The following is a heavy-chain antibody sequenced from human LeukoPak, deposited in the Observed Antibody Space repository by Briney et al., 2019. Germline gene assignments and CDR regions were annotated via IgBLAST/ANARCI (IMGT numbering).Heavy chain of an antibody. D-gene: IGHD3-10*01. J-gene: IGHJ4*02. Sequence: GGSLRLSCAASGFTFNNYAMSWVRQAPGKGLEWVSAISPAGSDTYYADSVRGRFTISRDNSKNTLYLQMSSLRAEDSAVYYCAKRGGYETMAAFDYWGQGTLVTVSS. V-gene: IGHV3-23*01. CDR1: GFTFNNYA. CDR3: AKRGGYETMAAFDY. CDR2: ISPAGSDT.